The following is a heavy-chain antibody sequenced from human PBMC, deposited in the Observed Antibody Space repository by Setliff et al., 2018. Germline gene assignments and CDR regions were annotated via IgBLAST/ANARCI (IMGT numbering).Heavy chain of an antibody. CDR1: GVSVSDYY. V-gene: IGHV4-4*07. CDR3: ARAQVVFAISAPVWYFEV. Sequence: SETLSLTCSVSGVSVSDYYWSWIRQPAGRGLEYIGRIYTSGATNYSPSVRGRVTISVDHLKNQVSLNLKSVAAADTAVYYCARAQVVFAISAPVWYFEVWGRGTQVTVSS. J-gene: IGHJ2*01. D-gene: IGHD2-21*01. CDR2: IYTSGAT.